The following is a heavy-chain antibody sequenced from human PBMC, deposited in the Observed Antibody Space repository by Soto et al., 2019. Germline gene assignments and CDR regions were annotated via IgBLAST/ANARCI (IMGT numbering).Heavy chain of an antibody. CDR1: GYIFISYG. Sequence: ASVKVSCKASGYIFISYGITWVRQAPGQGLEWMGWISGYNGNTNHAQKFQGRVTMTTDTSTSTAYMELRSLGFDDTAVYYCARDEVPAANWLDPWGQGTLVTVSS. J-gene: IGHJ5*02. CDR2: ISGYNGNT. V-gene: IGHV1-18*01. CDR3: ARDEVPAANWLDP. D-gene: IGHD2-2*01.